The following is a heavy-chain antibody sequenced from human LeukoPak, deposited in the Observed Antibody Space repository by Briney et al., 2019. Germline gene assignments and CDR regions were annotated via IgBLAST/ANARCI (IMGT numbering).Heavy chain of an antibody. D-gene: IGHD3-10*01. CDR1: GFIFSDSG. CDR2: IENDASKK. Sequence: GGSLRLSCAASGFIFSDSGMQWVRQAPGKGLEWVAFIENDASKKDYADSVKGRFSISRDNSKNTLYLQMNGLRAEDTAVYFCVKGGLTRFAFDIWGQGTVVTVSS. V-gene: IGHV3-30*02. CDR3: VKGGLTRFAFDI. J-gene: IGHJ3*02.